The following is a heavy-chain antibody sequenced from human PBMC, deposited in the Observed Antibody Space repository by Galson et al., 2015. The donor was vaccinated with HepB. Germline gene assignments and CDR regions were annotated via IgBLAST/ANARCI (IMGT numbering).Heavy chain of an antibody. J-gene: IGHJ5*02. V-gene: IGHV3-23*01. CDR2: ISGSGGST. D-gene: IGHD3-22*01. CDR3: ANLQDYYDSSGYDSGGWFDP. CDR1: GFTFSSYA. Sequence: SLRLSCAASGFTFSSYAMSWVRQAPGKGLEWVSAISGSGGSTYYADSVKGRFTISRDNSKNTLYLQMNSLRAEDTAVYYCANLQDYYDSSGYDSGGWFDPWGQGTLVTVSS.